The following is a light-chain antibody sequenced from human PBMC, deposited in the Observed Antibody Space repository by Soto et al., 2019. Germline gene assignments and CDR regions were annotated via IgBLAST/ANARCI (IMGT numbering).Light chain of an antibody. Sequence: DIQMTKSPSYLSASVGDRVTITCRASQSISSYLNWYQQKPGKAPKLLIYAASSLQSGVPSRFSGSGSGTDFTLTISSLQPEDFATYYCQTSGDTPPWTLGQGTKVDI. J-gene: IGKJ1*01. V-gene: IGKV1-39*01. CDR1: QSISSY. CDR2: AAS. CDR3: QTSGDTPPWT.